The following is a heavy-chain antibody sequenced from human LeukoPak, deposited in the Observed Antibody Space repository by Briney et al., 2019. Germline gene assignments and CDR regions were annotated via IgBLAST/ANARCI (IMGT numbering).Heavy chain of an antibody. CDR2: TYSGGTT. J-gene: IGHJ4*02. Sequence: PGGSLRLSCAGSGFSVSDNYMTWVRQAPGKGPEWVSVTYSGGTTYYADSVEGRFTISRDSAKNTLYLQMHSLRTEDTAVYYCAKEGGLGYCSTTSCAFAHWGRGTLVTVSS. CDR1: GFSVSDNY. V-gene: IGHV3-53*01. CDR3: AKEGGLGYCSTTSCAFAH. D-gene: IGHD2-2*01.